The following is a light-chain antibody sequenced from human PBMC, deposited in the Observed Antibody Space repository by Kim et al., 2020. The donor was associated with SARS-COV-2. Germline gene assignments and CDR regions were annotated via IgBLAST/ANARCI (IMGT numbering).Light chain of an antibody. CDR3: QQSYSFPLT. J-gene: IGKJ4*01. V-gene: IGKV1-39*01. CDR2: AAT. Sequence: DIQMTQSPTSLSASVGDRVTITCRASQSISTYVNWYQQKVGKAPKLLIYAATNLQSGVPSRFSGSGSGTDFTLTISSLQAEDIATYYCQQSYSFPLTFGRGYKVDIK. CDR1: QSISTY.